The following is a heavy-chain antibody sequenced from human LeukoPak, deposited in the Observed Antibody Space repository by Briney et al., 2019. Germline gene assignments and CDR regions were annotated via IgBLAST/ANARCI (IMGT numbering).Heavy chain of an antibody. Sequence: GGSLRLSCAASGFTFSSYSMNWVRQAPGKGLEWVSSISSSSSCIYYADSVKGRFTISRDNAKNSLYLQMNSLRAEDTAVYYCARVSRYFDWLLFDYWGQGTLVTVSS. D-gene: IGHD3-9*01. CDR2: ISSSSSCI. CDR1: GFTFSSYS. CDR3: ARVSRYFDWLLFDY. J-gene: IGHJ4*02. V-gene: IGHV3-21*01.